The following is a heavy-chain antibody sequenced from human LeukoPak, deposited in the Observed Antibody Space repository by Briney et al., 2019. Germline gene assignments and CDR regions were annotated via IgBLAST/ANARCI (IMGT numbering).Heavy chain of an antibody. J-gene: IGHJ3*02. CDR1: GFTFDDYA. V-gene: IGHV3-43*02. D-gene: IGHD5-18*01. Sequence: GWSLRLYCAASGFTFDDYAMHWVRQAPGKGLEWVSLLSGDGGSTYYAYSVKGRFTISRDNSKNSLYLQMNSLRTEDTALYYCAKDTAIYSWGAFDIWGQGTMVTVSS. CDR2: LSGDGGST. CDR3: AKDTAIYSWGAFDI.